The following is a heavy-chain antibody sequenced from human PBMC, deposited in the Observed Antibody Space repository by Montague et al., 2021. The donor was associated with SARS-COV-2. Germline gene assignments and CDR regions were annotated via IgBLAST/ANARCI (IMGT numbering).Heavy chain of an antibody. V-gene: IGHV4-38-2*02. CDR3: ARDRTLRDGYLDASEI. Sequence: SETLSLTCTVSGYSISSGYYWGWIRKFPGKGLEWIGSIYHSGTTYYNPSLKSRVTISVDTSKNQFSLKMYSVTAADTAQFYCARDRTLRDGYLDASEIWGQGTMVTVSS. CDR1: GYSISSGYY. CDR2: IYHSGTT. D-gene: IGHD5-24*01. J-gene: IGHJ3*02.